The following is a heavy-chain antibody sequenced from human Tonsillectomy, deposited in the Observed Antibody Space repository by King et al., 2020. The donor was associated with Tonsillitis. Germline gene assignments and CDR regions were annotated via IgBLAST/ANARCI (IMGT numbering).Heavy chain of an antibody. CDR3: ARLTLVVVPAAGDYYYYMDV. D-gene: IGHD2-2*01. Sequence: VQLQQWGAGLLKPSETLSLTCAVYGGSFSGYYWSWIRQPPGKGREWIGEINHSGSTNYNPSLKSRVTISVDTSKNQFSLKLRSVTAADTAVYYCARLTLVVVPAAGDYYYYMDVWGKGTTVTVSS. CDR1: GGSFSGYY. CDR2: INHSGST. V-gene: IGHV4-34*01. J-gene: IGHJ6*03.